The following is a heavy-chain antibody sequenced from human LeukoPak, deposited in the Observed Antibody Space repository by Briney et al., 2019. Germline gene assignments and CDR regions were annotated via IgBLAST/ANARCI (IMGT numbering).Heavy chain of an antibody. Sequence: SGGSLRLSCAASGFTFDDYAMHWVRQAPGKGLEWVSGISWNSGSIGYADSVKGRFTISRDNAKNSLYLQMNSLRAEDTALYYCAKDMDITMVRGSHAFDIWGQGTMVTVSS. CDR1: GFTFDDYA. CDR3: AKDMDITMVRGSHAFDI. J-gene: IGHJ3*02. D-gene: IGHD3-10*01. V-gene: IGHV3-9*01. CDR2: ISWNSGSI.